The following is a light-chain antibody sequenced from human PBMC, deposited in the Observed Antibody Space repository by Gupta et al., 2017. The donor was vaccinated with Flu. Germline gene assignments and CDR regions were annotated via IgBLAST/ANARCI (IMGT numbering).Light chain of an antibody. CDR3: SSYTSINTLV. CDR2: EVS. CDR1: SSDVGGYNY. V-gene: IGLV2-14*01. J-gene: IGLJ3*02. Sequence: QSALTQPASVSGSPGPSITISCTGTSSDVGGYNYVSWYQQHPGKAPKLMIYEVSNRPSGVSNRFSGSKSGNTASLTISGLQAEDEADYYCSSYTSINTLVFGGGTKLTVL.